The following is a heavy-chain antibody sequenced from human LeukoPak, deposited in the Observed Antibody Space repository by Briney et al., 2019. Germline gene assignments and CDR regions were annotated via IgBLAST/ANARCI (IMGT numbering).Heavy chain of an antibody. CDR2: ISAYNGST. V-gene: IGHV1-18*01. CDR1: GYTFTSYG. CDR3: ARIDLAYGSGTYYSSYFEF. J-gene: IGHJ4*02. D-gene: IGHD3-10*01. Sequence: GASVKVSCKASGYTFTSYGISWVRQAPGQGLEWMGWISAYNGSTNYAQKFQGRVTMTTETSTSTAYMELRSLRSDDAAVYYCARIDLAYGSGTYYSSYFEFWGQGTLVTVSA.